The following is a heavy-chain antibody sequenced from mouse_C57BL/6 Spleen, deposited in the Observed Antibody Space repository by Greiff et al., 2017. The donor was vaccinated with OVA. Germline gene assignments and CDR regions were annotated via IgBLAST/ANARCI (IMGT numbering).Heavy chain of an antibody. Sequence: EVQLQQSGPELVKPGASVKIPCKASGYTFTDYNMDWVKQSHGKSLEWIGDINPNNGGTIYNQKFKGKATLTVDKSSSTAYMELLSLTSEDTAVYYCARDGNYGAMDYWGQGTSVTVSA. J-gene: IGHJ4*01. V-gene: IGHV1-18*01. D-gene: IGHD2-1*01. CDR3: ARDGNYGAMDY. CDR2: INPNNGGT. CDR1: GYTFTDYN.